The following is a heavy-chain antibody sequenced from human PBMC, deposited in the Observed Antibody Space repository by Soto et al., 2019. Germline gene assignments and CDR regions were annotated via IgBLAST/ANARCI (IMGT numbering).Heavy chain of an antibody. CDR2: INHSGST. Sequence: SETLSLTCAVYGGSFSCYYWSWIRPPPGKGLEWIGEINHSGSTNYNPSPKSRVTISVDTSKNQFSLKLSSVTAADTAVYYCARGILSYYDSTPFDYWGQGTLVTVSS. CDR3: ARGILSYYDSTPFDY. J-gene: IGHJ4*02. D-gene: IGHD3-22*01. CDR1: GGSFSCYY. V-gene: IGHV4-34*01.